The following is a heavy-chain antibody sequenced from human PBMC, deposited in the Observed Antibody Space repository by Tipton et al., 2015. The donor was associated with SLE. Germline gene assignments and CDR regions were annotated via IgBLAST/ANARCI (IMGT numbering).Heavy chain of an antibody. CDR2: IYHSGST. J-gene: IGHJ6*02. V-gene: IGHV4-4*02. CDR3: ARDPLLSTGYPYGMDV. CDR1: GGSISSSNW. D-gene: IGHD6-25*01. Sequence: TLSLTCAVSGGSISSSNWWSWVRQPPGKGLEFIGEIYHSGSTNYSPSLKSRVNISVDKSKNQLSLKLTSVTAADTAVYYCARDPLLSTGYPYGMDVWGQGTMVTVSS.